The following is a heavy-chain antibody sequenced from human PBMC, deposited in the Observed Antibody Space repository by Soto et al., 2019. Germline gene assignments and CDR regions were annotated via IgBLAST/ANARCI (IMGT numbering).Heavy chain of an antibody. D-gene: IGHD3-10*01. J-gene: IGHJ4*02. Sequence: QVQLVQSGAEVKKPGASVKVSCKASTYTFTNYDINWFRQATGQGLEWMGWRNPTNGNTGYAQNCQAMVTKSRSPTITAAYMELSSLRSEDTAVYYCAKGPRNGAVHYGGQGTLVTVSS. CDR3: AKGPRNGAVHY. CDR1: TYTFTNYD. V-gene: IGHV1-8*01. CDR2: RNPTNGNT.